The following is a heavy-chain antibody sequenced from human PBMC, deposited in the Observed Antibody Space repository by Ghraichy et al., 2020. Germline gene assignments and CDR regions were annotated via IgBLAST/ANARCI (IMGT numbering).Heavy chain of an antibody. CDR1: GFTFDDYA. D-gene: IGHD3-10*02. J-gene: IGHJ3*02. V-gene: IGHV3-9*01. Sequence: GGSLRLSCAASGFTFDDYAMHWVRQAPGKGLEWVSGISWNSGSIGYADSVKGRFTISRDNAKNSLYLQMNSLRAEDTALYYCGKTMSGVGGGFDIWGQGTMVTVSS. CDR2: ISWNSGSI. CDR3: GKTMSGVGGGFDI.